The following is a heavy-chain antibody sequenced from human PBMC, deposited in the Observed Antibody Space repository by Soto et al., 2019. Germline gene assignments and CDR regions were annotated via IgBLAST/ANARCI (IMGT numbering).Heavy chain of an antibody. D-gene: IGHD6-13*01. Sequence: QVQLVQSGVEVKKPGASVKVSCKASGYTFTNYAISWVRQAPGRGLEWMGWVNTYNGNPNYAQIFQGRITMTTDTSTGTGYMELRSPKSDDSGVYYCSRDSQYSTSWQRFDSWGQGTLVTVSS. CDR2: VNTYNGNP. V-gene: IGHV1-18*01. CDR3: SRDSQYSTSWQRFDS. J-gene: IGHJ4*02. CDR1: GYTFTNYA.